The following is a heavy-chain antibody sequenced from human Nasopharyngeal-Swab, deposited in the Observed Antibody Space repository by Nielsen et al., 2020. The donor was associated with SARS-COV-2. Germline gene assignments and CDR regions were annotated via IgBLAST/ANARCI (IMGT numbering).Heavy chain of an antibody. CDR3: ARGESYDYVWEK. CDR1: GGSFSGYY. D-gene: IGHD3-16*01. J-gene: IGHJ4*02. V-gene: IGHV4-34*01. CDR2: INHSGST. Sequence: SETLSLTCAVHGGSFSGYYWSWIRQPPGKGLEWIGGINHSGSTNYNPSLKSRVTISVDTSKNQFSLKLSSVTAADTAVYYCARGESYDYVWEKWGQGTLVTVSS.